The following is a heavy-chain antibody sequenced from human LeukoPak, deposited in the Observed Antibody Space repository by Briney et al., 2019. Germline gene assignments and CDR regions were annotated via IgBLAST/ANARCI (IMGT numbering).Heavy chain of an antibody. CDR1: GFTFSNAW. V-gene: IGHV3-15*01. D-gene: IGHD3-22*01. CDR3: TTDFLDYYYDSSGSTRFDY. J-gene: IGHJ4*02. CDR2: IKSKTDGGTK. Sequence: PGGSLRLSCAASGFTFSNAWMSWVRQAPGKGLEWVGRIKSKTDGGTKDYAAHVKGRFTIARDDSKNTLYLQLNRLKTEDTAVYYCTTDFLDYYYDSSGSTRFDYWGQGTLVTVSS.